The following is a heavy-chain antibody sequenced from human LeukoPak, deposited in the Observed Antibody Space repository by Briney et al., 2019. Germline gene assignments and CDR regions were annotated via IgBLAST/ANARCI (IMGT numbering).Heavy chain of an antibody. J-gene: IGHJ4*02. CDR3: ARGSGYYSFDC. D-gene: IGHD3-3*01. V-gene: IGHV1-2*02. CDR1: GYTFTAYY. Sequence: ASVKVSCKASGYTFTAYYIHWVRQAPGQGLEWMGWINPNSGDTNYAQNFQGRVTMTRDTSISTAYMELSRLRSDDTAMYYCARGSGYYSFDCWGQGTLVTVSS. CDR2: INPNSGDT.